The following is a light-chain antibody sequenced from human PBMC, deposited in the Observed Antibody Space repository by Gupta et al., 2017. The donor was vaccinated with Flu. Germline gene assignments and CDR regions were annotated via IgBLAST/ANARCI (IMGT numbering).Light chain of an antibody. V-gene: IGLV3-21*02. CDR2: DDD. J-gene: IGLJ3*02. CDR3: QVWDRLSDLWV. Sequence: SHVLTQPSSVSVAPGQSATITCTASSVRIKSVHWYQQRPGRAPLLVVYDDDVRPSGIPERFSGSNSGITATLTITRVEAGDEADYYCQVWDRLSDLWVFGGGTKLTVL. CDR1: SVRIKS.